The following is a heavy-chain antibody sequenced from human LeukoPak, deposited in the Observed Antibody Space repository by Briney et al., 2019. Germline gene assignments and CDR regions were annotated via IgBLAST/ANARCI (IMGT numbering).Heavy chain of an antibody. D-gene: IGHD3-9*01. J-gene: IGHJ5*02. CDR3: ARQPTGYPNWFDP. V-gene: IGHV4-39*01. CDR2: FRYSGNT. CDR1: GDSISISSYS. Sequence: SETLSLTCTVSGDSISISSYSWAWVRQPPGKRLEWIGVFRYSGNTYYNPSLNNRVTISVDTSKIQFFLTLTSLTVTDTAVYYCARQPTGYPNWFDPWGQGILVTVSS.